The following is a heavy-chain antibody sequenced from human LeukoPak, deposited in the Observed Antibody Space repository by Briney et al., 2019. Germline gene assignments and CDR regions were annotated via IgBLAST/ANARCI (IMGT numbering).Heavy chain of an antibody. CDR1: GFTFSSYA. D-gene: IGHD3-22*01. V-gene: IGHV3-74*01. Sequence: GGSLRLSCAASGFTFSSYAMHWVRQAPGKGLVWVSRINSDGSSTSYADSVKGRLTISRDNAKNTLYLQMNSLRAEDTAVYYCARDRRYYDSSGYYPWFDPWGQGTLVTVSS. CDR2: INSDGSST. J-gene: IGHJ5*02. CDR3: ARDRRYYDSSGYYPWFDP.